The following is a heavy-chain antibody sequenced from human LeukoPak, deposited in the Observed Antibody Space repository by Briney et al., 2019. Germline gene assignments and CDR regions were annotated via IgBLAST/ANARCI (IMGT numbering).Heavy chain of an antibody. V-gene: IGHV3-48*01. Sequence: PGGSLRLSCAASGFTFSNYSMNWVRQAPGKGLEWVSYISTSSSPIYYADSVKGRVTISRDNAKNSLYLQMNSLRAEDTAVYYCARASDFWSGAYYYYMDVWGKGTTVTVSS. D-gene: IGHD3-3*01. CDR3: ARASDFWSGAYYYYMDV. CDR2: ISTSSSPI. J-gene: IGHJ6*03. CDR1: GFTFSNYS.